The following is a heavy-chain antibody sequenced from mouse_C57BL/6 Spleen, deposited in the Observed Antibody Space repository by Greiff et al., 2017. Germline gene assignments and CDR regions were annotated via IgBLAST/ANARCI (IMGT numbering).Heavy chain of an antibody. CDR3: ASHAYYSNYLTPMDY. CDR2: INPSSGYT. J-gene: IGHJ4*01. CDR1: GYTFTSYW. Sequence: QVQLQQSGAELAKPGASVKLSCKASGYTFTSYWMHWVKQRPGQGLEWIGYINPSSGYTKYNQKFKDKATLTADKSSSTAYMQLSSLTYEDSGVXYGASHAYYSNYLTPMDYWGQGTSVTVSS. D-gene: IGHD2-5*01. V-gene: IGHV1-7*01.